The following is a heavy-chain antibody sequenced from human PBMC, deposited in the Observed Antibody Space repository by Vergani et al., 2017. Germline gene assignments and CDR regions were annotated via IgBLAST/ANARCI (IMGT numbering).Heavy chain of an antibody. CDR2: INPNSGGT. D-gene: IGHD4-17*01. J-gene: IGHJ4*02. Sequence: QVQLVQSGAEVKKPGASVKVSCKASGYTFTGYYMHWVRQAPGQGLEWMGWINPNSGGTNYAQKFQGRVTMTRDTSISTAYLQWSSLKASDTAMYYCAREGDYGDYGLYDYWGQGTLVTVSS. V-gene: IGHV1-2*02. CDR1: GYTFTGYY. CDR3: AREGDYGDYGLYDY.